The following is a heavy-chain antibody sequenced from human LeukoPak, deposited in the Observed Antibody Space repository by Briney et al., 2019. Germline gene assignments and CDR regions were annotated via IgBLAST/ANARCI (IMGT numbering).Heavy chain of an antibody. CDR3: ARDSAAAGRFDY. Sequence: GSLRLSCAASGFTFSSYRMNWLRQPPGKGLEWIGEINHSGSTNYNPSLKSRVTISVDTSKNQFSLKLSSVTAADTAVYYCARDSAAAGRFDYWGQGTLVTVSS. J-gene: IGHJ4*02. CDR1: GFTFSSYR. CDR2: INHSGST. D-gene: IGHD6-13*01. V-gene: IGHV4-34*01.